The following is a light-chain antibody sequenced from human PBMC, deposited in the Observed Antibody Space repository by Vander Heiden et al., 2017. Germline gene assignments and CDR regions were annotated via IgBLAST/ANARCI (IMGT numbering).Light chain of an antibody. CDR3: QLLA. CDR2: AAS. CDR1: QSISSY. J-gene: IGKJ2*01. Sequence: DIPMTQSPSSLSASVGDRVTITCRASQSISSYINWYQQKPGKAPKLLIYAASSLQSGVPSRFSGSGSGTDFTLTISSLQPEDFATDYCQLLAFGQGTKLXIK. V-gene: IGKV1-39*01.